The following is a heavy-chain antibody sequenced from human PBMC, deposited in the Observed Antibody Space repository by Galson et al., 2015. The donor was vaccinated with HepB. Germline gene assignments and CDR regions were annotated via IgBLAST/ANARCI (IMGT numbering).Heavy chain of an antibody. CDR2: IHHSGST. V-gene: IGHV4-34*01. CDR1: GESFSGYY. Sequence: SETLSLTCAVYGESFSGYYWTWIRQPPGKGLEWIGEIHHSGSTNYNPSLKSRVTISIDTSKNQFSRKLSSVTAADAAVYYCARPARRRAPFYYDYMDVWGKGTTVTVSS. J-gene: IGHJ6*03. CDR3: ARPARRRAPFYYDYMDV.